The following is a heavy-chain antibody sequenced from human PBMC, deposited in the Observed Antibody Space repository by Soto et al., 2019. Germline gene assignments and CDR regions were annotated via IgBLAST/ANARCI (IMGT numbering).Heavy chain of an antibody. V-gene: IGHV1-69*01. J-gene: IGHJ5*02. CDR2: IIPIIGPA. CDR3: ARYLGTTIAGPPRRETYGWLDP. D-gene: IGHD3-22*01. CDR1: GGTFTYYG. Sequence: QVQLVQSGAEVKRPGSSVKLSCKASGGTFTYYGISWVRQAPGQGLEWMGGIIPIIGPATYAQKFQGRLTITADQSTRTAYMELSSLGSEDTALYYCARYLGTTIAGPPRRETYGWLDPLGQGTLVTVSS.